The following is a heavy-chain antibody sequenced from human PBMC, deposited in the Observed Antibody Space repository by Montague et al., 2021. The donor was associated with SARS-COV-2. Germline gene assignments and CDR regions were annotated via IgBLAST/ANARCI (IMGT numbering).Heavy chain of an antibody. D-gene: IGHD1-1*01. V-gene: IGHV4-39*01. Sequence: SETLSLTCTVSGDSISSSSYNWGWIRQPPGKGLDWIGSVHYSGRPYYNPSLKSRVTIYVDTSKNQLPLKLSSVTAADTAVYYCTRHVHMTWPEPSPGFDYWGQGTLVTVSS. CDR3: TRHVHMTWPEPSPGFDY. J-gene: IGHJ4*02. CDR2: VHYSGRP. CDR1: GDSISSSSYN.